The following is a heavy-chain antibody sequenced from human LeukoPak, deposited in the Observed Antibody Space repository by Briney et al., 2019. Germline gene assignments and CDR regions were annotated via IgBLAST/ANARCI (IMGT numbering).Heavy chain of an antibody. J-gene: IGHJ3*02. D-gene: IGHD2-8*01. Sequence: GGSLRLSCAASGFIFSDYTMNWVRQAPGRGLEWVSVVDGDGATYYTDSVKGRFTISRDNSKNTLSLQMNSLRLEDTAVYYCAKDSRSRNGIYDPFDIWGLGTMVTVSS. CDR2: VDGDGAT. V-gene: IGHV3-23*01. CDR3: AKDSRSRNGIYDPFDI. CDR1: GFIFSDYT.